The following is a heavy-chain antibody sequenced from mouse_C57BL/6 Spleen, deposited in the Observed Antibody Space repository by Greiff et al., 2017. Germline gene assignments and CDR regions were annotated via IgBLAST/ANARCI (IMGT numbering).Heavy chain of an antibody. V-gene: IGHV7-3*01. CDR1: GFTFTDYY. CDR3: ARYTGRYFDV. CDR2: IRNKANGYTT. J-gene: IGHJ1*03. Sequence: EVNVVESGGGLVQPGGSLSLSCAASGFTFTDYYMSWVRQPPGKALEWLGFIRNKANGYTTEYSASVKGRFTISRDNSQSILYLQMNALRAEDSATYYCARYTGRYFDVWGTGTTVTVSS.